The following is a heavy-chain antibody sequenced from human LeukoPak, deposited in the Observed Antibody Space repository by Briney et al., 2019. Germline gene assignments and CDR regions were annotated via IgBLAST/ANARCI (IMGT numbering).Heavy chain of an antibody. J-gene: IGHJ4*02. Sequence: SGGSLRISCAASGNYWMHWVRRAPGKGLVWVSHINSDGSWTGYADSVKGRFTISKDNAKNTVYLQMNNLRAEDTAVYYCVSFYETNWGRGTLVTVSS. CDR1: GNYW. CDR2: INSDGSWT. CDR3: VSFYETN. V-gene: IGHV3-74*01. D-gene: IGHD2-2*01.